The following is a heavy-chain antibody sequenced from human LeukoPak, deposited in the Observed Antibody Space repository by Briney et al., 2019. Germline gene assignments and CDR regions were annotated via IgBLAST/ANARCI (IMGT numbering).Heavy chain of an antibody. CDR3: AKSDGDYPWAAFDI. Sequence: GGSLRLSCAASGFTFSSYAMSWVRQAPGKGLEWVSPISGSGGSTYYADSVKGRFTISRDNSKNTLYLQINTLRDEDTAVYYCAKSDGDYPWAAFDIWGQGTMVTVSS. CDR2: ISGSGGST. CDR1: GFTFSSYA. V-gene: IGHV3-23*01. J-gene: IGHJ3*02. D-gene: IGHD4-11*01.